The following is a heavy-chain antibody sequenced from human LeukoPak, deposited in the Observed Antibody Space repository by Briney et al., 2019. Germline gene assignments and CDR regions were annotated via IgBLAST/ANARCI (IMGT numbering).Heavy chain of an antibody. CDR1: GFTFSSYR. Sequence: HAGGSLRLSCAASGFTFSSYRMHWVRQAPGKGLEWVAVIWYDGSNKYYADSVKGRFTISRDNSKNTLYLQMNSLRAEDTAVYYCARVAYDSSGSWDYWGQGTLVTVSS. CDR2: IWYDGSNK. V-gene: IGHV3-33*01. CDR3: ARVAYDSSGSWDY. D-gene: IGHD3-22*01. J-gene: IGHJ4*02.